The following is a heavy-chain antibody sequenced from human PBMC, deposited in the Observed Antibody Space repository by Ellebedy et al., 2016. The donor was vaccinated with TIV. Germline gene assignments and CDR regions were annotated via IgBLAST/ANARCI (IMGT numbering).Heavy chain of an antibody. CDR3: ARDLLNYYDSSGYYNDY. Sequence: SETLSLTXTVSGGSISSYYWSWIRQPAGKGLEWIGRIYTSGSTNYNPSLKSRVTMSVDTSKNQFSLKLSSVTAADTAVYYCARDLLNYYDSSGYYNDYWGQGTLVTVSS. V-gene: IGHV4-4*07. J-gene: IGHJ4*02. CDR1: GGSISSYY. CDR2: IYTSGST. D-gene: IGHD3-22*01.